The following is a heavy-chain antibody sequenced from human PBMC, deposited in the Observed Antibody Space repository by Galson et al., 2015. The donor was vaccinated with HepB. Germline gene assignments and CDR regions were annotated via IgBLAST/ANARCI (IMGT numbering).Heavy chain of an antibody. Sequence: SLRLSCAASGFTFSSYAMSWVRQAPGKGLEWVSAISGSGGSTYYADSVKGRFTISRDNSKNTLYLQMNSLRAEDTAVYYCAKISKQQLVHYYYGMDVWGQGTTVTVSS. D-gene: IGHD6-13*01. CDR3: AKISKQQLVHYYYGMDV. J-gene: IGHJ6*02. CDR1: GFTFSSYA. CDR2: ISGSGGST. V-gene: IGHV3-23*01.